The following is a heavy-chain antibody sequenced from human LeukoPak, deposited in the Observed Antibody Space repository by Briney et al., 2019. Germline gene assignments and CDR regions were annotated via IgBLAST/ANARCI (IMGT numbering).Heavy chain of an antibody. CDR1: GFTFSDYY. CDR2: ISNSGSTI. CDR3: ARGSIAAAGTRFDY. J-gene: IGHJ4*02. Sequence: GGSLRLSCAASGFTFSDYYKSWIRQAPGKGLEWVSYISNSGSTIYYADSEKGRFTISRDNAKNSLYLQMNSLRAEDTAVYYCARGSIAAAGTRFDYWGQGTLVTVSS. D-gene: IGHD6-13*01. V-gene: IGHV3-11*01.